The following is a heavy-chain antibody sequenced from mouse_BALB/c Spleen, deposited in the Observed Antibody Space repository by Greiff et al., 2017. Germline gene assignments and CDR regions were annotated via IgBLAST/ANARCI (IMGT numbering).Heavy chain of an antibody. J-gene: IGHJ4*01. CDR3: ASYGYDGVDY. Sequence: EVKVEESGGGLVKPGGSLKLSCPASGFTFSSYAMSWVRQSPEKRLEWVAEISSGGSYTYYPDTVTGRFTISRDNAKNTLYLEISSLRSEDTAMYYCASYGYDGVDYWGQGTSVTVSS. D-gene: IGHD2-2*01. V-gene: IGHV5-9-4*01. CDR2: ISSGGSYT. CDR1: GFTFSSYA.